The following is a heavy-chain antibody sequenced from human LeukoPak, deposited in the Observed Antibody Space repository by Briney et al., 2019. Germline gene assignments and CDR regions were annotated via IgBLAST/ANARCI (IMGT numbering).Heavy chain of an antibody. V-gene: IGHV3-23*01. D-gene: IGHD2-15*01. CDR1: GFTFSSYA. Sequence: GGSLRLSCAASGFTFSSYAMSWVRQAPGKGLEWVSAISGSGGSTYYADSVKGRFTSSRDNSKNTLYLQMNSLRAEDTAVYYCAKDPAPRKSDGYCSGGSCYNWFDPWGQGTLVTVSS. J-gene: IGHJ5*02. CDR2: ISGSGGST. CDR3: AKDPAPRKSDGYCSGGSCYNWFDP.